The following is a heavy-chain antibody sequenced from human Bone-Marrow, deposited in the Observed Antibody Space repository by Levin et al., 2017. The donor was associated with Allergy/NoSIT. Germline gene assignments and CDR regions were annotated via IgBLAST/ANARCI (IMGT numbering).Heavy chain of an antibody. CDR1: GGSISSLDHY. J-gene: IGHJ4*02. Sequence: PSETLSLTCTVSGGSISSLDHYWSWLRQPPGKGLEWIGYIYYTGATYYNPSLKSRVSVSVDTSKNQFSLELSFVTAAETAVFYCARDRVVYRDYIVADFWGQGTLVTVSS. V-gene: IGHV4-30-4*01. CDR3: ARDRVVYRDYIVADF. CDR2: IYYTGAT. D-gene: IGHD4-11*01.